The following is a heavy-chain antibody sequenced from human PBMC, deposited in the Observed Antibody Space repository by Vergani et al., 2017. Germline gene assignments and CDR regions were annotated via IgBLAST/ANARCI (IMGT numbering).Heavy chain of an antibody. Sequence: QVQLQESGPGLVKPSQTLSLTCTVSGGSISSYYWSWIRQPPGKGLEWIGYIYYSGSTNYNPSLKSRVTISVDTTKNHFSLKLSSVPAADTAVYYCARVRYDVWSGYLGWFDPWGQGTLVTVSS. D-gene: IGHD3-3*01. V-gene: IGHV4-59*01. J-gene: IGHJ5*02. CDR2: IYYSGST. CDR1: GGSISSYY. CDR3: ARVRYDVWSGYLGWFDP.